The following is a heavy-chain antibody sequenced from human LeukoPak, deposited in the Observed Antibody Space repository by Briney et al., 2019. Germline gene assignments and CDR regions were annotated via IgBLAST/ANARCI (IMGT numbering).Heavy chain of an antibody. D-gene: IGHD6-13*01. J-gene: IGHJ5*02. CDR3: ARLLADNWFDP. CDR1: GGSISSYY. Sequence: SETLSLTCIVSGGSISSYYWSWIRQPPGKGLEWIGYIYYGVSTNYNPSLKSRVTISLDTSKKQISLKVRSVTAADTAIYYCARLLADNWFDPWGQGTLVTVSS. V-gene: IGHV4-59*08. CDR2: IYYGVST.